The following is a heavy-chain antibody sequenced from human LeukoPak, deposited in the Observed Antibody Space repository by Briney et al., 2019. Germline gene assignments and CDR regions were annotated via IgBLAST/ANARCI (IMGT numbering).Heavy chain of an antibody. D-gene: IGHD3-22*01. V-gene: IGHV4-34*01. CDR1: GGSFSGYY. Sequence: SETLSLTCAVYGGSFSGYYWSWIRQPPGKGLEWIGEINHSGSTNYNPSLKSRVTISVDTSKNQFSLKLSSVTAADTAVYYCARGRTRYDSSGYPPRFDPWGQGTLVTVSS. J-gene: IGHJ5*02. CDR2: INHSGST. CDR3: ARGRTRYDSSGYPPRFDP.